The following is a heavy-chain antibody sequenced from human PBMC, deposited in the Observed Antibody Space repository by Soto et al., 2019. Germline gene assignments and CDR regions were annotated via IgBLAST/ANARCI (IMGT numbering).Heavy chain of an antibody. V-gene: IGHV1-69*01. J-gene: IGHJ6*02. CDR2: IIPIFGTA. CDR3: ARRVPAAGYYYGMDV. Sequence: QVQLVQSGAEVKKPASSVKVSCKASGGTFSSYAISWVRQAPGQGLEWMGGIIPIFGTANYAQKLQGRVTITADESTSTADMELSSMRSEDTAVYYCARRVPAAGYYYGMDVWGHGATVTVSS. D-gene: IGHD2-2*01. CDR1: GGTFSSYA.